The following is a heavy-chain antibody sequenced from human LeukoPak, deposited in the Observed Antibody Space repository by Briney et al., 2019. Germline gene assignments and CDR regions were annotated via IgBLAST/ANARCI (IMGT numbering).Heavy chain of an antibody. CDR2: IIPIFGTA. Sequence: ASVKVSCKASGGTFSSYAISWVRQAPGQGLEWMGGIIPIFGTANYAQKFQGRVTITADESTSTAYMELSSLRSEDTAVYYCARGPHGDPAHFDYWGQGTLVAVSS. V-gene: IGHV1-69*13. CDR1: GGTFSSYA. J-gene: IGHJ4*02. CDR3: ARGPHGDPAHFDY. D-gene: IGHD4-17*01.